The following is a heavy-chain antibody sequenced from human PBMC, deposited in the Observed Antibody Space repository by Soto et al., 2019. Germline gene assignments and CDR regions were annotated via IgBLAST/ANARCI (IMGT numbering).Heavy chain of an antibody. D-gene: IGHD2-21*02. J-gene: IGHJ6*02. V-gene: IGHV4-39*07. CDR1: GGSISSSTFC. CDR3: ARDLWGYCGADCYPLEV. Sequence: SETLSLTCTVSGGSISSSTFCWGWIRRPPGKGLEWIGSVYYDGTTYYNPSLKSRVTISVDTSKNQFSLKLNSVTAADTAVYYCARDLWGYCGADCYPLEVWGQGTTVTVSS. CDR2: VYYDGTT.